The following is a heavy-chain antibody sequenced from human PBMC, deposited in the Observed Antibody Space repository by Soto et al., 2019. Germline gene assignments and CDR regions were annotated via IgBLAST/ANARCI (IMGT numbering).Heavy chain of an antibody. V-gene: IGHV3-30*18. CDR1: GFTFSSYG. Sequence: QVQLVESGGGVVQPGRSLRLSCAASGFTFSSYGMHWVRQAPGKGLEWVAVISYDGSNKYYADSVKGRFTISRDNSKNTLYLQMNSLRAEDTAVYYCAKDYGYCSGGSCYSSGWFDPWGQGTLDTVSS. J-gene: IGHJ5*02. CDR2: ISYDGSNK. D-gene: IGHD2-15*01. CDR3: AKDYGYCSGGSCYSSGWFDP.